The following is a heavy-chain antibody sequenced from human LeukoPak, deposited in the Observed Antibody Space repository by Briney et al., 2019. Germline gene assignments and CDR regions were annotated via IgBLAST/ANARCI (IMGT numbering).Heavy chain of an antibody. CDR2: IIPIFGTA. J-gene: IGHJ6*02. D-gene: IGHD3-16*01. V-gene: IGHV1-69*13. CDR1: GVTFSSYA. CDR3: ARCLTDVPRCYYYYGMDV. Sequence: SVKVSCKASGVTFSSYAISWVRQAPGQGLEWMGGIIPIFGTANYAQKFQGRVTITADESTSTAYMELSSPRSEDTAVYYCARCLTDVPRCYYYYGMDVWGQGTTVTVSS.